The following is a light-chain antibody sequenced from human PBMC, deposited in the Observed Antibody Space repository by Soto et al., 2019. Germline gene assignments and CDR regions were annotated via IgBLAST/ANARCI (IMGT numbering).Light chain of an antibody. V-gene: IGLV1-40*01. J-gene: IGLJ1*01. CDR1: SSNIGAGYE. CDR2: DNS. CDR3: QSYDSSLSGSYV. Sequence: QSVLTQPPSVSGAPGQRVTISCTGSSSNIGAGYEVYWYQQLPGTAPKLLIYDNSNRPSGVPDRFSGSKSGTSASLAITGLQAEDEADYYCQSYDSSLSGSYVFGTGTKVTVL.